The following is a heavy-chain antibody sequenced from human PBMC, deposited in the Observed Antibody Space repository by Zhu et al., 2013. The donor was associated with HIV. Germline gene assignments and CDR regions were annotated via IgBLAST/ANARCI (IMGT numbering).Heavy chain of an antibody. D-gene: IGHD2-2*01. V-gene: IGHV1-2*02. J-gene: IGHJ3*02. Sequence: QVDLVQSGAEVMKPGASVKVSCKASGYSFTHYGINWVRQAPGQGLEWLGWINLDGADTHYAQNFRGRVIMTWDMSVSTAYLEVSSLTSDDTAIYFCVRDEAKSQLNGFDIWGQGTMVTV. CDR2: INLDGADT. CDR3: VRDEAKSQLNGFDI. CDR1: GYSFTHYG.